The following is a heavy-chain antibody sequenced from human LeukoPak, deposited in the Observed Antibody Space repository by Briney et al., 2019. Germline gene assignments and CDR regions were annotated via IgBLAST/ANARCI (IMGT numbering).Heavy chain of an antibody. Sequence: ASVKVSCKASGYTFTSYGISWVRQAPGQGLEWMGWISAYNGNTNYEQKLQGRVTMTTDTSTSTAYMELRSLRSDDTAVYYCARERHRRHYYDSSLHPPLDYWGQGTLVTVSS. V-gene: IGHV1-18*01. J-gene: IGHJ4*02. CDR2: ISAYNGNT. CDR3: ARERHRRHYYDSSLHPPLDY. D-gene: IGHD3-22*01. CDR1: GYTFTSYG.